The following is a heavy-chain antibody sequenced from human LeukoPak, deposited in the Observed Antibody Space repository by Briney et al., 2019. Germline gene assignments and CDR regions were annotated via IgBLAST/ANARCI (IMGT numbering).Heavy chain of an antibody. Sequence: KTSETLSLTCTVSGGSISSYYWSWIRQPPGKGLEWIGYIYYSGSTNYNPSLKSRVTISVDTSRNQFSLKLSSVTAADTAVYYCARDPQNRVEPFDYWGQGTLVTVSS. CDR2: IYYSGST. J-gene: IGHJ4*02. V-gene: IGHV4-59*12. CDR3: ARDPQNRVEPFDY. CDR1: GGSISSYY.